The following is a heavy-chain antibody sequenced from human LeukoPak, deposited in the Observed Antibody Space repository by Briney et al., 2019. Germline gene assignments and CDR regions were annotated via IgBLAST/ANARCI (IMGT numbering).Heavy chain of an antibody. D-gene: IGHD2-2*01. V-gene: IGHV4-34*01. CDR1: GGSFSGYY. J-gene: IGHJ4*02. CDR2: INHSGST. Sequence: SETLSLTCAVYGGSFSGYYWSWIRQPPGKGLEWIGEINHSGSTNYNPSLKSRVTISVDTSKNQFSLKLSSVTAADTAVYYCARGFGVVPAATLDYWGQGTLVTVSS. CDR3: ARGFGVVPAATLDY.